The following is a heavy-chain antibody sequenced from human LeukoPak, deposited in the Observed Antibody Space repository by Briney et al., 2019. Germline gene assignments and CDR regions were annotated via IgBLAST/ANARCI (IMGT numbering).Heavy chain of an antibody. CDR3: ARWGGTRQYYFDY. V-gene: IGHV3-33*01. J-gene: IGHJ4*02. Sequence: PGGSLRLSCAVSGFIFSDYGFHWVRQAPGKGLEWVVVTRFDGSIKQYADSVKGRFTISRDDSKNTLYLQMNFLKSEDTAVYYCARWGGTRQYYFDYWGQGTLVTVSS. D-gene: IGHD3-16*01. CDR2: TRFDGSIK. CDR1: GFIFSDYG.